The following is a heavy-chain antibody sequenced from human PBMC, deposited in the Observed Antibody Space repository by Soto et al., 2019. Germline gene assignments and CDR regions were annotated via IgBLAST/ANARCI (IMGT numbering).Heavy chain of an antibody. CDR3: ARGDFWSGYGAGSMGV. D-gene: IGHD3-3*01. CDR2: IYHSGST. CDR1: VYSISSGYY. Sequence: PAETLSLSCSVSVYSISSGYYWGFIRQPPGKGLEWIGSIYHSGSTYYNPSLKSRVTISVDTSKNQFSLKLSSVTAADTAVYYCARGDFWSGYGAGSMGVWGQGTTVTVSS. J-gene: IGHJ6*02. V-gene: IGHV4-38-2*02.